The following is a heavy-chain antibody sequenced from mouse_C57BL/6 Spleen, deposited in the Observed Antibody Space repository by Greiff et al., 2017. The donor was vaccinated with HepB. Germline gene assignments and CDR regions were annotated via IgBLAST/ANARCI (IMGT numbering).Heavy chain of an antibody. J-gene: IGHJ1*03. Sequence: DVKLMESGGGLVQPGGSLSLSCAASGFTFTDYYMSWVRQPPGKALEWLGFIRNKANGYTTEYSASVKGRFTISRDNSQSILYLQMNALRAEDSATYYCARDYYGSSHWYFDVWGTGTTVTVSS. CDR1: GFTFTDYY. D-gene: IGHD1-1*01. V-gene: IGHV7-3*01. CDR2: IRNKANGYTT. CDR3: ARDYYGSSHWYFDV.